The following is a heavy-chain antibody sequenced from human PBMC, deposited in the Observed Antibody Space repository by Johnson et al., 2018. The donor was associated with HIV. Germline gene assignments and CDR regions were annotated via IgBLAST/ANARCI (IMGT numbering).Heavy chain of an antibody. J-gene: IGHJ3*02. CDR1: GFTFDDYA. D-gene: IGHD6-13*01. CDR3: ARSGGYPNAFDM. CDR2: ISWNSGSI. V-gene: IGHV3-9*01. Sequence: EVQLVESGGGLVQPGRSLRLSCAASGFTFDDYAMHWVRQAPGKGLEWVSGISWNSGSIGYADSVKGRFTISRDNSKNTLYLQMNSLRVEDTAVYYCARSGGYPNAFDMWGQGTLVTVPA.